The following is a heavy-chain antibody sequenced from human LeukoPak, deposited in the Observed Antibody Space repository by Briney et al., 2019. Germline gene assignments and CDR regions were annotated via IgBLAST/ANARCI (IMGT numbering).Heavy chain of an antibody. D-gene: IGHD2-2*01. J-gene: IGHJ3*02. Sequence: GGSLRLSCAVPGFTFSNYWMHWVRQVPGKGLVWVSRINTDGSSTSYADSVKGRFTISRDNAKSTLYLQMSSLRAEDTAVYYCTRVGYCATTSCRTAFDIWGQGTVVTVSS. CDR2: INTDGSST. CDR1: GFTFSNYW. CDR3: TRVGYCATTSCRTAFDI. V-gene: IGHV3-74*01.